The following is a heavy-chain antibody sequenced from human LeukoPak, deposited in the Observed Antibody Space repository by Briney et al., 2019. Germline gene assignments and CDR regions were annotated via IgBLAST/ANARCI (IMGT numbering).Heavy chain of an antibody. CDR2: ISYDGSNK. Sequence: GRSLRLSCAASGFTFSSYAMHWVRQAPGKGLEWVAVISYDGSNKYYADSVKGRFTISRDNSKNTLYLQMNSLRTEDTAVYYCARESGGNTPYYFDYWGQGTLVTVSS. CDR3: ARESGGNTPYYFDY. J-gene: IGHJ4*02. V-gene: IGHV3-30*01. CDR1: GFTFSSYA. D-gene: IGHD2-2*02.